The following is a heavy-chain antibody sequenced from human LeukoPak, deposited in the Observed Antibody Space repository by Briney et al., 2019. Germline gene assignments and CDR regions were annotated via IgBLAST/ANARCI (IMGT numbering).Heavy chain of an antibody. CDR3: ARHPTRWLQCDY. Sequence: PSETLSLTCTVSGYSISSGYYWGWIRQPPGKGLEWIGSIYYSGSTYYNPSLKSRVTISVDTSKNQFSLKLSSVTAADTAVYYCARHPTRWLQCDYWGQGTLVTVSS. CDR2: IYYSGST. V-gene: IGHV4-38-2*02. D-gene: IGHD5-24*01. CDR1: GYSISSGYY. J-gene: IGHJ4*02.